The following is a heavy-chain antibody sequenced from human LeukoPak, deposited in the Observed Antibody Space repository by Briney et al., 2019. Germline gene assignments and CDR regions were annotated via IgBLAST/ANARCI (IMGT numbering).Heavy chain of an antibody. CDR2: ISSSSTYI. CDR3: ARDNCSGGSCYLPYYGMDV. Sequence: GGSPRLSRAASGFTFSNYNMNWVRQAPGKGLQWVSSISSSSTYIYYADSVKGRFTISRDNAKNSLYLQMNSLRAEDTAVYYCARDNCSGGSCYLPYYGMDVWGQGTTVTVSS. CDR1: GFTFSNYN. J-gene: IGHJ6*02. V-gene: IGHV3-21*01. D-gene: IGHD2-15*01.